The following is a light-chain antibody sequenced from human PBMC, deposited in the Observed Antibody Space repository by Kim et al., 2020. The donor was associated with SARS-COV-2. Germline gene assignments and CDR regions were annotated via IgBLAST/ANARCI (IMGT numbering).Light chain of an antibody. CDR2: EVT. V-gene: IGLV2-23*02. J-gene: IGLJ3*02. CDR3: CSDAGNSTSV. Sequence: ITCSCTGTSSGVRYYKLVSWYQQHPGKAPILMIYEVTKRPSGVSTRFSCSKSGNTASLTISGLQAEDEDGYYCCSDAGNSTSVFGGGTQLTVL. CDR1: SSGVRYYKL.